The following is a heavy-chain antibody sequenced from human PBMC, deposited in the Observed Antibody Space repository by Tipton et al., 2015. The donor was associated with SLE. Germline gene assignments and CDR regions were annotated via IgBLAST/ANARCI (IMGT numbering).Heavy chain of an antibody. D-gene: IGHD6-13*01. CDR1: GGSISSNY. CDR2: IYTSGST. CDR3: ARQGYSSTYWYFDL. J-gene: IGHJ2*01. Sequence: LRLSCTVSGGSISSNYWSWIRQPPGKGLEWIGYIYTSGSTNYKSSIKSRVTISVDTSKNQFSLKLSSVTAADTAVYYCARQGYSSTYWYFDLWGRGTLVTVSS. V-gene: IGHV4-4*09.